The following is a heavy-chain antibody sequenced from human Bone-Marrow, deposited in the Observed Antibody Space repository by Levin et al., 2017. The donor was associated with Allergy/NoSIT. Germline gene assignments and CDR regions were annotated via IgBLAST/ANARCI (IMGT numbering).Heavy chain of an antibody. CDR2: ISSSSSYI. V-gene: IGHV3-21*01. Sequence: GGSLRLSCAASGFTFSSYSMNWVRQAPGKGLEWVSSISSSSSYIYYADSVKGRFTISRDNAKNSLYLQMNSLRAEDTAVYYCARDDGRGSSMFDYWGQGTLVTVSS. D-gene: IGHD1-26*01. CDR1: GFTFSSYS. CDR3: ARDDGRGSSMFDY. J-gene: IGHJ4*02.